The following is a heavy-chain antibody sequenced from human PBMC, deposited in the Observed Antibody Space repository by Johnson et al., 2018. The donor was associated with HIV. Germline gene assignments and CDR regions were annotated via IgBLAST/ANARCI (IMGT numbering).Heavy chain of an antibody. D-gene: IGHD6-6*01. J-gene: IGHJ3*02. V-gene: IGHV3-30*18. CDR3: AKRQLVQASDI. CDR1: GFTFSNYA. CDR2: ISYDGSTK. Sequence: QVQLVESGGGVVQPGRSLRLSCAASGFTFSNYAVHWVRQAPGKGLEWVADISYDGSTKYYADSVKGRFTISRDNSKNTLYLQMNSLRAEDTAVYYCAKRQLVQASDIWGQGTMVTGSS.